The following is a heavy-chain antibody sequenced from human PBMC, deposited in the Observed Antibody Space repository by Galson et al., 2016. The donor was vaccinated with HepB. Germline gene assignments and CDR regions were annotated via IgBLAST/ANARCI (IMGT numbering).Heavy chain of an antibody. J-gene: IGHJ4*02. D-gene: IGHD3-10*01. V-gene: IGHV3-66*01. CDR2: LYTVRST. CDR1: GFTVSSSY. Sequence: SLRLSCAASGFTVSSSYMNWVRQAPGKGLQWVSVLYTVRSTYYADSVKGRFTISRDNSKNTVYLQMNNLRAEDTAVYYCARDPLPYGSGSYSFHYWGQGILVTVSS. CDR3: ARDPLPYGSGSYSFHY.